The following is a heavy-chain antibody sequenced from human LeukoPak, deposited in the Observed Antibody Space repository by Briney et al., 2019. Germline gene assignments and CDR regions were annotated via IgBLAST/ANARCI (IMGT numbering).Heavy chain of an antibody. CDR1: GGSFSGYY. J-gene: IGHJ3*02. Sequence: SETLSLTCAVYGGSFSGYYWSWIRQPPGKGLEWIGEINHSGSTNYNPSLKSRVTISVDTSKNQFSLKLSSVTAADTAVYYCARRWLQFWGAFDIWGQGTMVTVSS. D-gene: IGHD5-24*01. CDR3: ARRWLQFWGAFDI. V-gene: IGHV4-34*01. CDR2: INHSGST.